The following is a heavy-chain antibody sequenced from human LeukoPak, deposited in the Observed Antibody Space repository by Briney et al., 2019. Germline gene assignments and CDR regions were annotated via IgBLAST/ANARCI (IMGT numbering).Heavy chain of an antibody. D-gene: IGHD3-10*01. CDR1: GGSISSSSYY. CDR3: ARLGLLWFGELAPPYYYYYGMDV. J-gene: IGHJ6*02. Sequence: SETLSLTCTVSGGSISSSSYYWGWIRQPPGKGLEWIGSIYYSGSTYYNPSLKSRVTISVDTSKNQSSLKLSSVTAADTAVYYCARLGLLWFGELAPPYYYYYGMDVWGQGTTVTVSS. V-gene: IGHV4-39*01. CDR2: IYYSGST.